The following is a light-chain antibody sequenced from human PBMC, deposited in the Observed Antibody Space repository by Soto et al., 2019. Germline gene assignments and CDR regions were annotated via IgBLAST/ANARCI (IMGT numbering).Light chain of an antibody. CDR3: QYYDSSNVV. CDR1: SGSIASNY. CDR2: EDN. J-gene: IGLJ2*01. Sequence: NFMLTQPHSVSESPGKTVTISCTGSSGSIASNYVQWYQQRPGSAPTTVIYEDNQRPSGVPDRFSGSIDSSSNSASLTISGLKTEDEADYYCQYYDSSNVVFGGGTKLTVL. V-gene: IGLV6-57*02.